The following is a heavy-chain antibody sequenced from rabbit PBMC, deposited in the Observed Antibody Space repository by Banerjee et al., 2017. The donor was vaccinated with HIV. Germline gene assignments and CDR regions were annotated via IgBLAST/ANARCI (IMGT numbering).Heavy chain of an antibody. Sequence: QQRLVESGGGLVKPGATLTLTCKASGFSFSSIYWICWVRQAPGKGLEWIACIDTGDGDTYYANWAKGRFTISKTSSTTVTLQMTSLTAADTATYFCARNYVNVFDPWGPGTLVTVS. CDR1: GFSFSSIYW. CDR2: IDTGDGDT. J-gene: IGHJ2*01. D-gene: IGHD1-1*01. V-gene: IGHV1S45*01. CDR3: ARNYVNVFDP.